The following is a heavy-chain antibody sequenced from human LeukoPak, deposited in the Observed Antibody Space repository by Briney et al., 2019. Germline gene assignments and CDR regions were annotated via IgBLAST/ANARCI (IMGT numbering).Heavy chain of an antibody. D-gene: IGHD6-6*01. CDR1: GFTFDDYA. V-gene: IGHV3-43*02. CDR3: TRGPDRARACHS. J-gene: IGHJ4*02. Sequence: GGSLRLSCAGSGFTFDDYAMHWVRHAPGKGLEWVSLISADGINTYYADSVRGRFTISRDNSKNSLFLQMNNLRAEDTALYYCTRGPDRARACHSWGQGTLVTVSS. CDR2: ISADGINT.